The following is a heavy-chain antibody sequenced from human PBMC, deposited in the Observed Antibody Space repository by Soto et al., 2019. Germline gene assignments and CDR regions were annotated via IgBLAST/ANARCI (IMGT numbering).Heavy chain of an antibody. D-gene: IGHD2-8*01. CDR1: EFTFSIYL. CDR2: INQDGSEK. Sequence: EVQLVESGGGLVQPGGSLRLSCAASEFTFSIYLMSWVRQAPGKGLEWVANINQDGSEKFYVDSVRGRFTISRDNAKNSLYLHMNSLRAEDTAVYYCATIRPRDYQDANGYFSYYYGIEGWGQGTKATVSS. CDR3: ATIRPRDYQDANGYFSYYYGIEG. V-gene: IGHV3-7*01. J-gene: IGHJ6*02.